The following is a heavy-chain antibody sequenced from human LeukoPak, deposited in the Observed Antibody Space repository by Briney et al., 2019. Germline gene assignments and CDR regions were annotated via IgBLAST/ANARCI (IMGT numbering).Heavy chain of an antibody. Sequence: ASVKVSCKASGYTLTSYYMHWVRQAPGQGLEWMGEINPSDGITNYAQKFQGRVTMTRDTSTSTVYMELSSLRSEDTAVYYCARGELLLDYWGQGTLVTVSS. D-gene: IGHD1-26*01. CDR2: INPSDGIT. J-gene: IGHJ4*02. V-gene: IGHV1-46*01. CDR3: ARGELLLDY. CDR1: GYTLTSYY.